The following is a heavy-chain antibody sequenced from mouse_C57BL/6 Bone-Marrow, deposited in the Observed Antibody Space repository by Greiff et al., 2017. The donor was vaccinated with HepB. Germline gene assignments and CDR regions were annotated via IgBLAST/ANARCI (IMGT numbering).Heavy chain of an antibody. CDR3: ARYGITTVVAHYWYFDV. Sequence: VQLQQPGAELVKPGASVKLSCKASGYTFTSYWMHWGKQRPGRGLEWIGRIDPNSGGTKYNEKFKSKATLTVDKPSSTAYMQLSSLTSEDSAVYYCARYGITTVVAHYWYFDVWGTGTTVTVSS. V-gene: IGHV1-72*01. D-gene: IGHD1-1*01. CDR1: GYTFTSYW. J-gene: IGHJ1*03. CDR2: IDPNSGGT.